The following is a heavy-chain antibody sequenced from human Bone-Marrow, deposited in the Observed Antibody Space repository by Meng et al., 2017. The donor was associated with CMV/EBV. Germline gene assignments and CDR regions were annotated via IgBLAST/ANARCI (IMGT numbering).Heavy chain of an antibody. J-gene: IGHJ6*02. D-gene: IGHD5-12*01. V-gene: IGHV3-49*04. CDR1: GFTFGGYA. Sequence: GESLKISCTASGFTFGGYAMSWVRQAPGKGLEWVGFIRSKAYGGTTEYAASVKGRFTISRDDSKSIAYLQMNSLKTEDTAVYYFYSPYSGYDSNCKYCMDVWGQGTTVTVSS. CDR3: YSPYSGYDSNCKYCMDV. CDR2: IRSKAYGGTT.